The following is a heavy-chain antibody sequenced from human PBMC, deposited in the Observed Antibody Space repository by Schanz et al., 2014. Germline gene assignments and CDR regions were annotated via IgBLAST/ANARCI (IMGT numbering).Heavy chain of an antibody. J-gene: IGHJ2*01. Sequence: QVQLQESGPGLVKPSQTLSLTCTVSGGSIRSGTYYWSWIRQPAGKALEWVGRVFPNGITNYNPSPKTRVPIPLDTSKNQFSLTLTALTAADTAVYYCARDTTWRLDLWGRGTLVTVSS. D-gene: IGHD1-1*01. V-gene: IGHV4-61*02. CDR2: VFPNGIT. CDR3: ARDTTWRLDL. CDR1: GGSIRSGTYY.